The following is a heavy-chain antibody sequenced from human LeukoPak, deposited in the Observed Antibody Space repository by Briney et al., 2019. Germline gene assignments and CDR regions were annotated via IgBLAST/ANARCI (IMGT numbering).Heavy chain of an antibody. CDR3: ARHRGYGGDYDY. D-gene: IGHD2-21*01. J-gene: IGHJ4*02. Sequence: GESLKISCKGSGYTFHNYWTAWVRQMPGKGLEWMGIIYPDDSDARYSPSFQGQVSISADKSITTAYLQWSSLKASDTVMYYCARHRGYGGDYDYWGQGTLVTVSS. CDR2: IYPDDSDA. V-gene: IGHV5-51*01. CDR1: GYTFHNYW.